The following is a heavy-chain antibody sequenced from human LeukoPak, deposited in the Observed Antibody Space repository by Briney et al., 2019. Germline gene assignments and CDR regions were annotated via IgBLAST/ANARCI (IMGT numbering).Heavy chain of an antibody. CDR1: GFTFSSYA. CDR2: ISGSGGST. D-gene: IGHD3-3*01. Sequence: GGSLRLSCAASGFTFSSYAMSWVRQAPGKGLEWVSAISGSGGSTYYADSVKGRFTISRDNAKNSLYLQMNSLRAEDTAVYYCATSKTVDLDYDFWSGYYSGLYYFDYWGQGTLVTVSS. J-gene: IGHJ4*02. CDR3: ATSKTVDLDYDFWSGYYSGLYYFDY. V-gene: IGHV3-23*01.